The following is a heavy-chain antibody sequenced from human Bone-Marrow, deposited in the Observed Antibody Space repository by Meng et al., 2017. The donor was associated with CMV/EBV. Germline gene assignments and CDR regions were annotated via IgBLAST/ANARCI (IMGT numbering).Heavy chain of an antibody. V-gene: IGHV3-15*01. D-gene: IGHD3-16*01. CDR2: IKSRAAGGTT. CDR1: EFSFSNAW. Sequence: LSCAGSEFSFSNAWMSWVRQSPGKGLEWVGRIKSRAAGGTTDYAVSVQGRFTISRDDSKNTLYLQMDSLKTEDTAAYFCTTEPHLTYWGQGTLVTVSS. CDR3: TTEPHLTY. J-gene: IGHJ4*02.